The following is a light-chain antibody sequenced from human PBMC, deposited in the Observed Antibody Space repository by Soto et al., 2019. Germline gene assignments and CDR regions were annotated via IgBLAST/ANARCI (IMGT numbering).Light chain of an antibody. CDR3: QQYGSSGT. V-gene: IGKV3-20*01. Sequence: EIVLTQSPATVSLSPGERVTLSCRASQSVNIYLAWYQQKPGQAPRLLIYGASNRATGIPDRFSGSGSGTDFTLTISRLEPEDFAVYYCQQYGSSGTFGQGTKV. J-gene: IGKJ1*01. CDR2: GAS. CDR1: QSVNIY.